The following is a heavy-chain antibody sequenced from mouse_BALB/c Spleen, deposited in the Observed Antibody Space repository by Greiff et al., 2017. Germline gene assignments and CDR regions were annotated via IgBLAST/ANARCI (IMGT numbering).Heavy chain of an antibody. CDR1: GFTFSDYY. CDR2: ISDGGSYT. V-gene: IGHV5-4*02. D-gene: IGHD2-3*01. J-gene: IGHJ2*01. Sequence: EVKLMESGGGLVKPGGSLKLSCAASGFTFSDYYMYWVRQTPEKRLEWVATISDGGSYTYYPDSVKGRFTISRDNAKNNLYLQMSSLKSEDTAMYYCARDGDGYWGQGTTLTVSS. CDR3: ARDGDGY.